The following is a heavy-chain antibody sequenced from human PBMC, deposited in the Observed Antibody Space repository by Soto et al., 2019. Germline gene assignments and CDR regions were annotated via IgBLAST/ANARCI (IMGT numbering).Heavy chain of an antibody. CDR1: GFTFSSYG. V-gene: IGHV3-30*18. CDR3: AKVESGYCSGGSCYSLPI. J-gene: IGHJ4*02. D-gene: IGHD2-15*01. CDR2: ISYDGSNK. Sequence: GSLRLSCAASGFTFSSYGMHWVRQAPGKGLEWVAVISYDGSNKYYADSVKGRFTISRDNSKNTPYLQMNSLRAEDTAVYYCAKVESGYCSGGSCYSLPIWGQGTLVTVSS.